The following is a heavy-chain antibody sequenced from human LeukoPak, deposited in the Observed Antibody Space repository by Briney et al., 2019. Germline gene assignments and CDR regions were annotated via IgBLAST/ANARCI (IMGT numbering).Heavy chain of an antibody. Sequence: SETLSLTCTVSAGSISSYYWSWIRQPPGKGLEWIGYIYYSGSTNYNPSLKSRVTLSVDTSKNQFSLKPSSVTAADTAVYYCARTRYSYGPPLPYYWGQGTLVTVSS. CDR3: ARTRYSYGPPLPYY. J-gene: IGHJ4*02. V-gene: IGHV4-59*01. CDR2: IYYSGST. D-gene: IGHD5-18*01. CDR1: AGSISSYY.